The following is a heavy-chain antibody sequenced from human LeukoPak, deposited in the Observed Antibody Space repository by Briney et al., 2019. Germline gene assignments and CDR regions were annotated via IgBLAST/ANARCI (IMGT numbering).Heavy chain of an antibody. Sequence: ASVKVSCKASGYTFTSYGISWVRQAPGQGLEWMGWINPNSGGTKYAQKFKGRVTMTRDTSISTAYMELSRLRSDDTAVYYCAREGDDILTVTYWGQGTLVTVSS. J-gene: IGHJ4*02. D-gene: IGHD3-9*01. CDR3: AREGDDILTVTY. CDR2: INPNSGGT. V-gene: IGHV1-2*02. CDR1: GYTFTSYG.